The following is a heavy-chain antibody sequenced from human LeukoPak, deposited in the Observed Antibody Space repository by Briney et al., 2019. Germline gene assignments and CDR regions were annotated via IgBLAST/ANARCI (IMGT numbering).Heavy chain of an antibody. CDR3: ARLGPGDAFDI. V-gene: IGHV4-30-2*01. J-gene: IGHJ3*02. D-gene: IGHD7-27*01. CDR1: GGSISSGGYY. CDR2: IYHSGST. Sequence: PSETLSLTCTVSGGSISSGGYYWSWIRQPPGKGLEWIGYIYHSGSTYYNPSLKSRVTISVDRSKNQFSLKLSSVTAADTAVYYCARLGPGDAFDIWGQGTMVTVSS.